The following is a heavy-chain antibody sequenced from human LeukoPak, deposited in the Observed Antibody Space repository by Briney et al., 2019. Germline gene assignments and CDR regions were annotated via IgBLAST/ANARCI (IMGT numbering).Heavy chain of an antibody. D-gene: IGHD1-26*01. CDR2: IIPIFGTA. CDR3: ARDSGSYFFDY. J-gene: IGHJ4*02. Sequence: ASVKVSCKASGYTFTGYYMHWVRQAPGQGLEWMGGIIPIFGTANYAQKFQGRVTITTDESTSTAYMELSSLRSEDTAVYYCARDSGSYFFDYWGQGTLVTVSS. V-gene: IGHV1-69*05. CDR1: GYTFTGYY.